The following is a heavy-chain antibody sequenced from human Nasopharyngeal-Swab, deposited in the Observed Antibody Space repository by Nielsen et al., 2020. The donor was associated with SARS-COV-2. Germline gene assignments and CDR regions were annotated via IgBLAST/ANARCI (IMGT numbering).Heavy chain of an antibody. CDR1: GFTFSSYS. V-gene: IGHV3-21*01. Sequence: GGSLRLSCAASGFTFSSYSMNWVRQAPGKGLEWVSSISSSSSYIYYADSVKGRFTISRDNAKNSLYLQMNSLRAEDTAVYYYARDRVTAMVPLYYYYYGMDVWGQGTTVTVSS. D-gene: IGHD5-18*01. J-gene: IGHJ6*02. CDR2: ISSSSSYI. CDR3: ARDRVTAMVPLYYYYYGMDV.